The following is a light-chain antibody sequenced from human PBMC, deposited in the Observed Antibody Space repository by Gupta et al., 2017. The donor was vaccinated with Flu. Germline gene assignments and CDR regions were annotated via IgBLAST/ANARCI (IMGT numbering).Light chain of an antibody. J-gene: IGLJ3*02. CDR1: SGSIANNY. V-gene: IGLV6-57*03. Sequence: NLMLTQPHSVSESPGKTVTISCTRSSGSIANNYVQWYQQRPGSAPTTVIYEDDQRPSGVPDRFSGSIDSSSNSASLTISGLKTEDGADYYCQSYDSSNWVFGGGTKLTVL. CDR2: EDD. CDR3: QSYDSSNWV.